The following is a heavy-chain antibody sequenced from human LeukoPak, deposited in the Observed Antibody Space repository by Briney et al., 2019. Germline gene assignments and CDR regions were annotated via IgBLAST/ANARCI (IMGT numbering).Heavy chain of an antibody. J-gene: IGHJ5*02. CDR3: ARTVFGAYNWFDP. Sequence: GGSLRLSCVASGFTFSSYDMNWVRQAPGKGLEWVSSISSTSNYINYADSVKGRFTISRDNAKSSLYLQMNSLRVDDTAVYYCARTVFGAYNWFDPWGQGALVTVSS. CDR2: ISSTSNYI. CDR1: GFTFSSYD. V-gene: IGHV3-21*01. D-gene: IGHD3-3*01.